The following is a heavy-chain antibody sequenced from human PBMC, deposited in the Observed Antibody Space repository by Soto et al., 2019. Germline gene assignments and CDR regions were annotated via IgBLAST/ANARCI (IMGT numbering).Heavy chain of an antibody. CDR2: IHTSGST. J-gene: IGHJ6*02. D-gene: IGHD3-3*01. Sequence: SETLSLTCTVSGGSISSYYWSWIRQPAGKGLEWIGRIHTSGSTNYNPSLKSRVTMSVDTSKNQFSLKLSSVTAADTAVYYCARVTTIFGVVTPSYYYYGMDVWGQGTTVTVSS. CDR1: GGSISSYY. CDR3: ARVTTIFGVVTPSYYYYGMDV. V-gene: IGHV4-4*07.